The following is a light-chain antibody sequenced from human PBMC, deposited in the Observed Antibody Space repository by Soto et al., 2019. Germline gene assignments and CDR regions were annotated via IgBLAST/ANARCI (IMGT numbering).Light chain of an antibody. CDR1: SSNVGAASD. V-gene: IGLV1-40*01. CDR2: VNN. CDR3: QSYDDTLSGSWV. J-gene: IGLJ1*01. Sequence: QSVLTQPPSVSGAPDLRVTISCSGSSSNVGAASDVYWYQQLPGTAPRLLISVNNKRPSGVPDRFSGSKSGTSASLAITGLRPEDEADYYCQSYDDTLSGSWVFGTGTKVTVL.